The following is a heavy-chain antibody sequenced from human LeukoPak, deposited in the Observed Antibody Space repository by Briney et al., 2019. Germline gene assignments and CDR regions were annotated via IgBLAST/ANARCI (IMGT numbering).Heavy chain of an antibody. CDR3: ARHSGYYYARDAFDI. V-gene: IGHV4-39*01. J-gene: IGHJ3*02. CDR2: IYYSGST. CDR1: AVFVSNSNYY. Sequence: PSETLSLTCTVSAVFVSNSNYYWRWIRQPPGKGLEWIASIYYSGSTYYNPSLESRFTISVDTSKNQFSLKLSSVTAADTAVYFCARHSGYYYARDAFDIWGQGTVVTVSS. D-gene: IGHD3-22*01.